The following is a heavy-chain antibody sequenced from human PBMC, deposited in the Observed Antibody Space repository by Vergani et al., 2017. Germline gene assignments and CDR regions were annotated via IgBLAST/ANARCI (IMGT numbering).Heavy chain of an antibody. J-gene: IGHJ4*02. CDR2: ISWNSGSI. CDR1: GFTFDDYA. Sequence: EVQLVESGGGLVQPGRSLRLSCAASGFTFDDYAMHWVRQAPGKGLEWVSGISWNSGSIGYADSVKGRFTISRDNAKNSLYLQMNSLRAEDTALYYCARKYSSSWFAYYFDYWGQGTLVTVSS. CDR3: ARKYSSSWFAYYFDY. D-gene: IGHD6-13*01. V-gene: IGHV3-9*01.